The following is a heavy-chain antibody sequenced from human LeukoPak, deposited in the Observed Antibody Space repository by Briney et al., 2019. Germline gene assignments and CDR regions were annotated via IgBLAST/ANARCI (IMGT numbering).Heavy chain of an antibody. D-gene: IGHD1-26*01. V-gene: IGHV1-18*01. CDR2: ISAYNGNT. J-gene: IGHJ3*02. CDR1: GYTFTSYG. CDR3: ARDRSSGSFEDAFDI. Sequence: ASVKVSCKASGYTFTSYGISWVRQAPGQGLEWMGWISAYNGNTDYAQELQGRVTMTTDTSTSTAYMELRSLRSDDTAVYYCARDRSSGSFEDAFDIWGQGTMVTVSS.